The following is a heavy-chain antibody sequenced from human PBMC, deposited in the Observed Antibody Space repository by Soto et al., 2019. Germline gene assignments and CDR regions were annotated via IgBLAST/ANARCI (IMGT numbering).Heavy chain of an antibody. J-gene: IGHJ4*02. CDR2: ITGDGSST. CDR1: GFTFSNYW. V-gene: IGHV3-74*01. D-gene: IGHD3-10*01. CDR3: ARGYSGSGRAY. Sequence: EVQLVESGGGLVQPGGSLRLSCAASGFTFSNYWMYWVRQAPGKGLVWVSRITGDGSSTTYADSVKGRFTISRDNAKNTLYLQKNSLRVEDTAVYYCARGYSGSGRAYWGQGTLVTVSS.